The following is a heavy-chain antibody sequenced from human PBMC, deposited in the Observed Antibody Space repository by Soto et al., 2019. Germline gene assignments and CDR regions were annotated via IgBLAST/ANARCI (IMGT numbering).Heavy chain of an antibody. Sequence: PGGSLRLSCAASGFTFGPFWMHWVRQAPGKGLVWLSHINSDGSTIVYADSVKGRFTISRDNAKNKLYLQMNSLRVEDTAVYYCARDLWYSSSWSQYYYYYYGMDVWGQGTTVTSP. J-gene: IGHJ6*02. CDR2: INSDGSTI. D-gene: IGHD6-13*01. CDR3: ARDLWYSSSWSQYYYYYYGMDV. CDR1: GFTFGPFW. V-gene: IGHV3-74*01.